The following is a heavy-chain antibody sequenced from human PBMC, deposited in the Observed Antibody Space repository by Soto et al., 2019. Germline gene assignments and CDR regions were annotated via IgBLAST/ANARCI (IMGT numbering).Heavy chain of an antibody. CDR3: ARQMYNWNDVNYYYYMDV. CDR1: GGSISSYY. V-gene: IGHV4-59*01. Sequence: SETLSLTCTVSGGSISSYYWSWIRQPPGRGLEWIGYMHYSGSTNYNPSLKSRVTISIDTSKNKFSLKLSSVTAADTAVYYCARQMYNWNDVNYYYYMDVWGKGTTVTVSS. CDR2: MHYSGST. D-gene: IGHD1-1*01. J-gene: IGHJ6*03.